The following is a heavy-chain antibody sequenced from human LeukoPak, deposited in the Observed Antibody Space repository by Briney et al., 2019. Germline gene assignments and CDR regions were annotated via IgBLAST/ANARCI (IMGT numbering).Heavy chain of an antibody. CDR3: AREIPTYYYDGSGYYFDY. CDR2: ISAYNGNT. V-gene: IGHV1-18*01. J-gene: IGHJ4*02. D-gene: IGHD3-22*01. Sequence: GASVKVSCKASGYTFTIYGISWVRQAPGQGLEWMGWISAYNGNTNYAQKLQGRVTMTTDTSTSTAYMELRSLRSDDTAVYYCAREIPTYYYDGSGYYFDYWGQGTLVTVSS. CDR1: GYTFTIYG.